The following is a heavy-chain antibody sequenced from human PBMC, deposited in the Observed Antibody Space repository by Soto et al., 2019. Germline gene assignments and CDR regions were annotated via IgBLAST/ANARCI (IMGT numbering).Heavy chain of an antibody. J-gene: IGHJ6*02. CDR2: ISGSGGST. V-gene: IGHV3-23*01. D-gene: IGHD3-9*01. CDR1: GFTFSSYA. CDR3: AKQPYYDILTGYYTPQRENYYYGMDV. Sequence: GGSLRLSCAASGFTFSSYAMSWVRQAPGKGLEWVSAISGSGGSTYYADSVKGRFTISRDNSKNTLYLQMNSLRAEDTAVYYCAKQPYYDILTGYYTPQRENYYYGMDVWGQGTTVTVSS.